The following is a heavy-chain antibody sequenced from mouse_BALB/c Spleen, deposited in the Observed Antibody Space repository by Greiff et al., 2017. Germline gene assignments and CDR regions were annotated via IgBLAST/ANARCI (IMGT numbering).Heavy chain of an antibody. V-gene: IGHV2-3*01. D-gene: IGHD2-4*01. CDR3: AKPEDYDGYGYFDV. Sequence: QVQLKESGPGLVAPSQSLSIACTVSGFSLTSYGVSWVRQPPGKGLEWLGVIWGDGGTNYHSALISRLSISKDNSKSQVFLNLNSLQTDDTATYYCAKPEDYDGYGYFDVWGAGTTVTVSS. CDR1: GFSLTSYG. J-gene: IGHJ1*01. CDR2: IWGDGGT.